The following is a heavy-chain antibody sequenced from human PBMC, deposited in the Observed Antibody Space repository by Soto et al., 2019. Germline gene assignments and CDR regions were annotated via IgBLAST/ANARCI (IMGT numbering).Heavy chain of an antibody. J-gene: IGHJ4*02. CDR3: AKDRTPVHPHNDLVPDY. Sequence: PGGSLRLSCAASGFTFSSYAMSWVRQAPGKGLEWVSAISGSGGSTYYADSVKGRFTISRDNSKNTLYLQMNSLRAEDTAVYYCAKDRTPVHPHNDLVPDYWGQGTLVTVSS. CDR1: GFTFSSYA. D-gene: IGHD5-12*01. V-gene: IGHV3-23*01. CDR2: ISGSGGST.